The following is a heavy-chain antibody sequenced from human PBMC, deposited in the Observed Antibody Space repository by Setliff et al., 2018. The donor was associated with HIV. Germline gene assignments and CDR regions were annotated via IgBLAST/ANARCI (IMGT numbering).Heavy chain of an antibody. V-gene: IGHV1-69*13. D-gene: IGHD4-4*01. CDR1: GGTFSSYA. CDR2: IIPIFNTA. Sequence: SVKVSCKASGGTFSSYAISWVRQAPGQGLEWMGGIIPIFNTANYAQKFQGRVTITADESTSTAYMELSGLRSEDTAVYYCARTLGISSDSNRFDYWGQGTLVTVSS. CDR3: ARTLGISSDSNRFDY. J-gene: IGHJ4*02.